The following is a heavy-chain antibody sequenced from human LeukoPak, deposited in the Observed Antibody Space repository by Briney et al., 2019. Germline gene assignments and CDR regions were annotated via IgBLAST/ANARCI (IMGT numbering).Heavy chain of an antibody. V-gene: IGHV4-39*07. CDR1: GGSISSSSYY. Sequence: PSETLSLTCTVSGGSISSSSYYWGWIRQPPGKGLEWIGEIYHSGSTNYNPSLKSRVTISVDKSKNQFSLKLSSVTAADTAVYYCARAVGYCSGGSCYGTNWFDPWGQGTLVTVSS. J-gene: IGHJ5*02. CDR3: ARAVGYCSGGSCYGTNWFDP. D-gene: IGHD2-15*01. CDR2: IYHSGST.